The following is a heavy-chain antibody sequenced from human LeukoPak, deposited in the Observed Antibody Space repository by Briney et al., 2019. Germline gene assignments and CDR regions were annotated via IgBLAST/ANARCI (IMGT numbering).Heavy chain of an antibody. J-gene: IGHJ4*02. CDR1: GFTFSSHA. Sequence: QPGGSLRLSCAASGFTFSSHAMHWVRQAPGKGLEWVAVISYDGSNKYYADSVKGRFTISRDNSKNTLYLQMNSLRAEDTAVYYCARVPSRIAYWGQGTLVTVSS. CDR3: ARVPSRIAY. V-gene: IGHV3-30*04. CDR2: ISYDGSNK.